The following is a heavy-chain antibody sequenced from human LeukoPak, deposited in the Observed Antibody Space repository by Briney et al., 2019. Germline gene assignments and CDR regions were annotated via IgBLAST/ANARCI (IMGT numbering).Heavy chain of an antibody. Sequence: GGSLRLSCAASGFTFSSYGMSWVRQAPGKGLEWVSSINGNGGSTYYADSVKGRFTISRDNSKSTLYLQMNSLRAEDTAVYYCANRALVRGVNNWFDPWGQGTLVTVSS. D-gene: IGHD3-10*01. V-gene: IGHV3-23*01. CDR3: ANRALVRGVNNWFDP. CDR2: INGNGGST. CDR1: GFTFSSYG. J-gene: IGHJ5*02.